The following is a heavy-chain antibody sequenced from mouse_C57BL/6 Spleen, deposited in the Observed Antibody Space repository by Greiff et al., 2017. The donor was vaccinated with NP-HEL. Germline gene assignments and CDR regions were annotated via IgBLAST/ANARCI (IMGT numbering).Heavy chain of an antibody. D-gene: IGHD2-1*01. CDR2: IDPETGGT. CDR1: GYTFTDYE. V-gene: IGHV1-15*01. CDR3: TRKGSYGNPFAY. J-gene: IGHJ3*01. Sequence: VQLQQSGAELVRPGASVTLSCKASGYTFTDYEMHWVKQTPVHGLEWIGAIDPETGGTAYNQKFKGKAILTADKSSSTAYMELRSLTSEDSAVYYCTRKGSYGNPFAYWGQGTLVTVSA.